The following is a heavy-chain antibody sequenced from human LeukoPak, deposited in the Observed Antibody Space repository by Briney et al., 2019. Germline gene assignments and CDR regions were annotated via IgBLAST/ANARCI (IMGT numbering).Heavy chain of an antibody. J-gene: IGHJ3*02. V-gene: IGHV1-2*02. D-gene: IGHD2-2*01. Sequence: HWVRQAPGQGLEWMGWINPNSGGTRYAQKFQGRVTMTRDTSISTAYMEMSRLRSDDTAVYYCAREYCSSTSCYPDIWGQGTMVTVSS. CDR2: INPNSGGT. CDR3: AREYCSSTSCYPDI.